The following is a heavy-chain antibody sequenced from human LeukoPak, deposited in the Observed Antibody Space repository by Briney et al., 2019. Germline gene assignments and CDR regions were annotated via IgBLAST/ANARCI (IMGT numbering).Heavy chain of an antibody. Sequence: GGSLRLSCAASGFTFSSYWMSWVRQAPGKGLEWVTNIKQDGSEKYYVDSVKGRFTISRDNAKNSLYLQMNSLRAEDTAVYYCARPPPFDSDAFDVWGQGTMVTVSS. CDR2: IKQDGSEK. CDR3: ARPPPFDSDAFDV. V-gene: IGHV3-7*04. J-gene: IGHJ3*01. CDR1: GFTFSSYW. D-gene: IGHD3-9*01.